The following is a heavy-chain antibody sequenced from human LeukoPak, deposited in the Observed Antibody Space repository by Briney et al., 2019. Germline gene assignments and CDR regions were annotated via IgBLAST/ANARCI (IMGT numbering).Heavy chain of an antibody. Sequence: GGSLRLSCAASGFTFSSYSMNWVRQAPGKGLEWVSFISSSSSYIYYADSVKGRFTISRDNSKNTLYLQMNSLRAEDTAVYYCAKWPPGGNYYGSGAPIDYWGQGILVTVSS. D-gene: IGHD3-10*01. CDR2: ISSSSSYI. CDR1: GFTFSSYS. V-gene: IGHV3-21*04. J-gene: IGHJ4*02. CDR3: AKWPPGGNYYGSGAPIDY.